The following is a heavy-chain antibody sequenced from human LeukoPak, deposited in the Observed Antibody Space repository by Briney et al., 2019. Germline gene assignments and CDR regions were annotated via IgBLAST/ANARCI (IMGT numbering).Heavy chain of an antibody. V-gene: IGHV4-34*01. D-gene: IGHD2-15*01. CDR3: ARGGRVVVAARNANWFDP. Sequence: SETLSLTCAVYGGSFSGYYWSWIRQPPGKGLEWIGEINHSGSTNYNPSLKSRVTISVDTSKNQFSLKLSSVTAADTAVYYCARGGRVVVAARNANWFDPWGRGTLVTVSS. CDR1: GGSFSGYY. CDR2: INHSGST. J-gene: IGHJ5*02.